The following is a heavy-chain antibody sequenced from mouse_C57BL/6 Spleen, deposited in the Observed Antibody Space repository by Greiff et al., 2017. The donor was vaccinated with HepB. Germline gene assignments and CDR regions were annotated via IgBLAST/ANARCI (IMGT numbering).Heavy chain of an antibody. CDR2: ISGGGGNN. CDR1: GFTFSSYT. J-gene: IGHJ4*01. Sequence: EVKLVESGGGLVKPGGSLKLSCAASGFTFSSYTMSWVRQTPEKRLEWVATISGGGGNNYYPDSVKGRFTISRDNAKNTLYLQMSSLRSEDTALYYCARHRTTVVANYAMDYWGQGTSVTVSS. CDR3: ARHRTTVVANYAMDY. V-gene: IGHV5-9*01. D-gene: IGHD1-1*01.